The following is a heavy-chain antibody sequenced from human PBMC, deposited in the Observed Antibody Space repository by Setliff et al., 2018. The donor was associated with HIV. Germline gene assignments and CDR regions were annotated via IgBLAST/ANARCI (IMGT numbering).Heavy chain of an antibody. V-gene: IGHV1-8*01. CDR1: GYTFTRYD. CDR2: MKPDSGNT. D-gene: IGHD1-26*01. J-gene: IGHJ6*03. Sequence: GASVKVSCKASGYTFTRYDINWVRQATGQGLEWMGWMKPDSGNTGYAQKFQGRVTMTRNTSISTAYMELSSLRSEDTAVYYCARGGQYSGSYLPRDYYMDVWGKGTTVTVS. CDR3: ARGGQYSGSYLPRDYYMDV.